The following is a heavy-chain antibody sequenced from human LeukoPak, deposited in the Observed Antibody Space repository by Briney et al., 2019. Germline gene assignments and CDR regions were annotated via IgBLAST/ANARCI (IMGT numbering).Heavy chain of an antibody. D-gene: IGHD5-12*01. CDR1: GGSIHSYY. CDR3: ASQGLRAGLD. V-gene: IGHV4-59*08. Sequence: SETLSLTCTVSGGSIHSYYWSWIRQPPGQGLEWIGYIYYTGSTNYNASLKSRVTISVDTSKNQFFLKLSSVTAADTAVYYCASQGLRAGLDWGQGTLVTVSS. J-gene: IGHJ4*02. CDR2: IYYTGST.